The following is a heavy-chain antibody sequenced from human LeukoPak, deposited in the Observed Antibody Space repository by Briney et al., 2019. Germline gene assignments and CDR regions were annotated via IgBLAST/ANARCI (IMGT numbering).Heavy chain of an antibody. CDR1: GYIFTGYY. V-gene: IGHV1-2*02. Sequence: ASVKVSCKASGYIFTGYYMHWVRQAPGQGLEWMGWINPNSGDTNYAQKLQGRVTMTTDTSTSTAYMELRSLRSDDTAVYYCARVPLGGYSSSWPYYYYYMDVWGKGTTVTISS. CDR3: ARVPLGGYSSSWPYYYYYMDV. J-gene: IGHJ6*03. D-gene: IGHD6-13*01. CDR2: INPNSGDT.